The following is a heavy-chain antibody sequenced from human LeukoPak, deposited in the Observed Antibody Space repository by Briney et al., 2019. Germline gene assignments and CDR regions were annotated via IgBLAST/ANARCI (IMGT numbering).Heavy chain of an antibody. CDR1: GFIFNNAW. CDR2: IKGKTGGGTT. D-gene: IGHD3-16*01. Sequence: GGSLRLSCAASGFIFNNAWMTWVRQAPGKGLEWVGRIKGKTGGGTTDYAAPVKGRFTISRDDSKNTLFLQMNSLKTEDTAVYYCATPALGRRLYYYDYWGQGTLVTVSP. J-gene: IGHJ4*02. V-gene: IGHV3-15*07. CDR3: ATPALGRRLYYYDY.